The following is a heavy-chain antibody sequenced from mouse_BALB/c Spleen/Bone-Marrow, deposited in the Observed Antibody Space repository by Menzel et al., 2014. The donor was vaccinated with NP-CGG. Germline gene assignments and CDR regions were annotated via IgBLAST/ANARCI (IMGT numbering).Heavy chain of an antibody. J-gene: IGHJ2*01. D-gene: IGHD2-1*01. CDR3: ARCYYGNYFDY. CDR2: INPSNGRT. CDR1: GYTFTSYW. Sequence: QLQLPQSGAELVKPGASVKLSCKASGYTFTSYWMHWVKQRPGQGLEWIGEINPSNGRTNYNEKFKSKATLTVDKSSSTAYMQLSSLTSEDSAVYYCARCYYGNYFDYWGKATTLIVSS. V-gene: IGHV1S81*02.